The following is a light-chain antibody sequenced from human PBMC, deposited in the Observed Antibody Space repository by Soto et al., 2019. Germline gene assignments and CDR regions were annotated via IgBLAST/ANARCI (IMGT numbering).Light chain of an antibody. J-gene: IGKJ4*01. CDR1: QTVNNN. CDR3: QQYTNLPLT. CDR2: GAY. V-gene: IGKV3-15*01. Sequence: EIVMTQSPATLSVSPGERATLSCRASQTVNNNLAWYQQQPGQAPRLLIYGAYARATGIPARFSCSGSGTKFTITVSTLQSEDFAVYYFQQYTNLPLTFGGRTKVEIK.